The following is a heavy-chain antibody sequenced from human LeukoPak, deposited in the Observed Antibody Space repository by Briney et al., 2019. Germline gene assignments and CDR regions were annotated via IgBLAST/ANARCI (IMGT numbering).Heavy chain of an antibody. CDR3: ANVLLGNMPANAFDI. CDR1: GFTFSSYE. CDR2: ISSSGSTI. V-gene: IGHV3-48*03. D-gene: IGHD2-2*01. Sequence: GGSLRLSCAASGFTFSSYEMNWVRQAPGKGLEWVSYISSSGSTIYYADSVKGRFTISRDNAKNSLYLQMNSLRAEDTAVYYCANVLLGNMPANAFDIWGQGTMVTVSS. J-gene: IGHJ3*02.